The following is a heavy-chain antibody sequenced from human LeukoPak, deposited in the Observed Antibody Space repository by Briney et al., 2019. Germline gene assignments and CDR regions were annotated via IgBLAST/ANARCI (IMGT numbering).Heavy chain of an antibody. CDR1: GGSFSGYY. V-gene: IGHV4-34*01. CDR3: ARHDGDFWSGYLVFDH. CDR2: INHSGST. J-gene: IGHJ5*02. Sequence: SETLSLTCAVYGGSFSGYYWSWIRQPPGKGLEWIGEINHSGSTNYNPSLKSRVTISVDTSKNQFSLKLSSVTAADTAVYYCARHDGDFWSGYLVFDHWGQGTLVTVSS. D-gene: IGHD3-3*01.